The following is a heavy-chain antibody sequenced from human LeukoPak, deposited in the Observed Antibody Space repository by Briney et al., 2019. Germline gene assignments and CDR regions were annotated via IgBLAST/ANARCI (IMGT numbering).Heavy chain of an antibody. CDR1: GFTFSTFA. J-gene: IGHJ4*02. Sequence: AGGSLRLSCAASGFTFSTFAMIWVRQAPGKGLEWVSAISGSGGSTYYADSVKGRFTISRDNSKNTLYLQMNSLRAEDTAVYYCAKDLGGTPRGSLDYWGQGTLVTVSS. CDR2: ISGSGGST. D-gene: IGHD1-26*01. V-gene: IGHV3-23*01. CDR3: AKDLGGTPRGSLDY.